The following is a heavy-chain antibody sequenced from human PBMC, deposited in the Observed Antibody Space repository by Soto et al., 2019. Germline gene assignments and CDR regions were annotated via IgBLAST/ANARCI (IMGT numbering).Heavy chain of an antibody. CDR3: ASGARYYYGSGVDC. D-gene: IGHD3-10*01. V-gene: IGHV6-1*01. Sequence: QVQLQQSGPGLVKPSQTLSLTCAISGDSVSSNSAAWNWIRQSPSRGLEWLGRTYYRSKWYNDFAVSVKRRITXSPXTXTNQFSLQLNSVTPEDTAVYYCASGARYYYGSGVDCWGQGTLVTVSS. CDR1: GDSVSSNSAA. CDR2: TYYRSKWYN. J-gene: IGHJ4*02.